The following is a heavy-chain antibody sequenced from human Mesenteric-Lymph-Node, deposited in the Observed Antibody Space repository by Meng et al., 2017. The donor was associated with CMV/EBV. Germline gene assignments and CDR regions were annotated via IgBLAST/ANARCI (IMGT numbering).Heavy chain of an antibody. V-gene: IGHV1-2*02. D-gene: IGHD1-26*01. CDR1: GYTFTDYY. J-gene: IGHJ5*02. Sequence: CKASGYTFTDYYLHWVRLAPGQGLEWMGWINPNSGFTIYAHKFQDRVTMTRDTSISTAYMDVSRLGSDDTAVYYCGRYVGGSYRGTDLWGQGTLVTVSS. CDR2: INPNSGFT. CDR3: GRYVGGSYRGTDL.